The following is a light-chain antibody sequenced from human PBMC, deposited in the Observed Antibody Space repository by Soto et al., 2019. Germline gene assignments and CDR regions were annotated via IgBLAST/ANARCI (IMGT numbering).Light chain of an antibody. CDR3: QKYNGAPFT. Sequence: DIQMTQSPSSLSASVGDRVTITCRASQGISNYLAWYQQKPGKVPKLLIYAASTLQSGVPSRFSGTGSGPDYTLTISSLQPEDVATYYCQKYNGAPFTFGPGTKVDIK. CDR1: QGISNY. V-gene: IGKV1-27*01. CDR2: AAS. J-gene: IGKJ3*01.